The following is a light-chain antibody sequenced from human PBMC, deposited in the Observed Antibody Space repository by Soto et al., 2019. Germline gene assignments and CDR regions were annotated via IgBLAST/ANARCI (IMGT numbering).Light chain of an antibody. CDR3: QQYHGFSRT. CDR2: AXS. CDR1: PSISCS. J-gene: IGKJ1*01. Sequence: IHMTQAPSTLSASLGDRVTVPXRASPSISCSFAWYQQKRGXAPEXXXSAXSKLERGVASRLSGSGSGTEFTLTISSMQPEDLATYYCQQYHGFSRTFGQGTKVDIK. V-gene: IGKV1-5*01.